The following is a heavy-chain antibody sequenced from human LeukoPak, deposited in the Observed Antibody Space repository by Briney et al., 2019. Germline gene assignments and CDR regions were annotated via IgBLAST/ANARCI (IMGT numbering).Heavy chain of an antibody. CDR2: INHSGST. J-gene: IGHJ4*02. CDR1: GGSFSGYY. Sequence: PSETLSLTCAVYGGSFSGYYWSWIRQPPGKGLEWIGEINHSGSTNYNPSLKSRVTISVDTSKNQFSLKLSSATAADTAVYYCARVRSGGSCLDYWGQGTPVTVSS. CDR3: ARVRSGGSCLDY. V-gene: IGHV4-34*01. D-gene: IGHD2-15*01.